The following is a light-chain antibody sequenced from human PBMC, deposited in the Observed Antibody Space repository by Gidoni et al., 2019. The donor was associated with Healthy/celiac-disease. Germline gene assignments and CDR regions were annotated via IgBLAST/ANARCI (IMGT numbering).Light chain of an antibody. Sequence: QSALTQPAPVSGSPGQSITISRTGTSSDVGSYTRVSWYQQHPGKAPKLRIYQSSKRPSGVSNRFSGSKSGNTASLTIAGLQAEDEADYYCCSYAGSSKVFGGGTKLTVL. CDR2: QSS. CDR1: SSDVGSYTR. V-gene: IGLV2-23*01. CDR3: CSYAGSSKV. J-gene: IGLJ2*01.